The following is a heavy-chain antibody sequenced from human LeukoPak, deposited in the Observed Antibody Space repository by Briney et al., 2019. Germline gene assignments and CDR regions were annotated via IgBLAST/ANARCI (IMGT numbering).Heavy chain of an antibody. V-gene: IGHV3-30*02. Sequence: PGGSLRLSCAASGFTFSSYGMHWVRQAPGKGLEWVAFIRYDGSNKYYADSVKGRFTISRDNSKNTLYLQMNSLRAEDTAVYYCAKDPVPAAINYFDYWGQGTLVTVSS. CDR3: AKDPVPAAINYFDY. CDR2: IRYDGSNK. CDR1: GFTFSSYG. D-gene: IGHD2-2*01. J-gene: IGHJ4*02.